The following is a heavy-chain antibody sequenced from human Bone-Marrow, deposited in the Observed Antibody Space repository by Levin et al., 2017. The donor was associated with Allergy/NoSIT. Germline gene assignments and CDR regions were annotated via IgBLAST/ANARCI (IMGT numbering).Heavy chain of an antibody. Sequence: LPGGSLRLSCAASGFTFSSYGMHWVRQAPGKGLEWVAVIWYDGSNKYYADSVKGRFTISRDNSKNTLYLQMNSLRAEDTAVYYCARAYGSGSYYNVDYWGQGTLVTVSS. CDR1: GFTFSSYG. D-gene: IGHD3-10*01. J-gene: IGHJ4*02. CDR2: IWYDGSNK. V-gene: IGHV3-33*01. CDR3: ARAYGSGSYYNVDY.